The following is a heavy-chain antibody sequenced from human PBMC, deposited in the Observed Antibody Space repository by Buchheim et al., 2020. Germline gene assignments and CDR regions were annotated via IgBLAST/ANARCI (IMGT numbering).Heavy chain of an antibody. CDR1: GFTFSSYW. Sequence: EVQLVESGGGLVQPGGSLRLSCAASGFTFSSYWMTWVRQSPVKGLEWVANINPDGSAKYYLDSVKGRFTISRDGAENSLYLQVNSLRAEDTALYYCARHVDWAFDYWGLGTL. J-gene: IGHJ4*02. CDR2: INPDGSAK. D-gene: IGHD5-12*01. CDR3: ARHVDWAFDY. V-gene: IGHV3-7*01.